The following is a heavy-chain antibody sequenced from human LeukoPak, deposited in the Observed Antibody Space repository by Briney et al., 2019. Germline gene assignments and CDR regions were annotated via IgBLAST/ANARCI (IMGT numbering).Heavy chain of an antibody. CDR3: ASGVVVPAAIRFDP. Sequence: ASVTVSCKASGYTFTSFGISWVRQAPGQGLEWLGWISGYKDYKNHAQEFQGRVTMTTDTSTSRVYMELRSLRSDDTAVYYCASGVVVPAAIRFDPWGQGTLVTVSS. CDR2: ISGYKDYK. V-gene: IGHV1-18*01. D-gene: IGHD2-2*01. CDR1: GYTFTSFG. J-gene: IGHJ5*02.